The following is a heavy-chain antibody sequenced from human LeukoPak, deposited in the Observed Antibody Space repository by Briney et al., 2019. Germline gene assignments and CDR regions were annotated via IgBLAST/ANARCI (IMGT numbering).Heavy chain of an antibody. CDR2: INDNGGGT. J-gene: IGHJ4*02. CDR3: AKKLGSSPGDFFDY. D-gene: IGHD6-6*01. V-gene: IGHV3-23*01. Sequence: GGSLRLSCAASGFIFSRYAMSWVRQAPGKGLDWVSDINDNGGGTFYADSVKGRFTVSRDNSKNTLYMQMNSLRGGDTAVYYCAKKLGSSPGDFFDYWGQGTLVTVSS. CDR1: GFIFSRYA.